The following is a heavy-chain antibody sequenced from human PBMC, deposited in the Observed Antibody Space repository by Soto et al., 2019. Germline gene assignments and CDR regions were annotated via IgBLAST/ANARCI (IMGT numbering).Heavy chain of an antibody. J-gene: IGHJ4*02. CDR1: GFTFSSYD. CDR3: ARSQLIPFDY. CDR2: IWYDGGNK. Sequence: GGSLRLSCAASGFTFSSYDVHWVRQAPGKGLEWLAVIWYDGGNKEYADSVKGRFTISRDNVKNTLYLQMNSLRAEDTAVYYCARSQLIPFDYWGQGTLVTVSS. V-gene: IGHV3-33*01.